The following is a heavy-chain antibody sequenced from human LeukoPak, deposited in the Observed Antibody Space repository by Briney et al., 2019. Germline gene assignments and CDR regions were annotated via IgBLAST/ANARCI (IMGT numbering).Heavy chain of an antibody. CDR3: ARGPGAVARAEYFQH. Sequence: ASVKVSCKASGGTFSSYAISWVRQAPGQGLEWMGWISAYNGNTNYAQKLQGRVTMTTDTSTSTAYMELRSLRSDDTAVYYCARGPGAVARAEYFQHWGQGTLVTVSS. D-gene: IGHD6-19*01. CDR2: ISAYNGNT. V-gene: IGHV1-18*01. CDR1: GGTFSSYA. J-gene: IGHJ1*01.